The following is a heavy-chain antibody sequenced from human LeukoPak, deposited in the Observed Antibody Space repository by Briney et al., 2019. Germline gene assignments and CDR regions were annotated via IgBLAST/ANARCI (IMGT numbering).Heavy chain of an antibody. J-gene: IGHJ3*02. D-gene: IGHD1-26*01. Sequence: GASVKVSCKASGYTFTGYYMHWVRQAPGQGLEWMGWINPNSGGTNYAQKFQGRVTMTRDTSISTAYMELSRLRSDDTAVYYCARTSGSYGYPSANDAFDIWGQGTMVTVSS. CDR1: GYTFTGYY. CDR3: ARTSGSYGYPSANDAFDI. CDR2: INPNSGGT. V-gene: IGHV1-2*02.